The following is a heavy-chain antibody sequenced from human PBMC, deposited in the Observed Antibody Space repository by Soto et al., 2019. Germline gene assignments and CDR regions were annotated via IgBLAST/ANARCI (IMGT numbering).Heavy chain of an antibody. V-gene: IGHV3-15*01. Sequence: EVQLVESGGGLVKPGGSLRLSCAASGFTFSNAWMSWVRQAPGKGLEWVGRIKSKTDGGTTDYAAPVKGRFTISRDDSKNTLYLQMNSLKTEDTAVYYCTTRPIGNGDPPSAGWGQGTLVTVSS. CDR3: TTRPIGNGDPPSAG. D-gene: IGHD3-16*02. CDR2: IKSKTDGGTT. J-gene: IGHJ4*02. CDR1: GFTFSNAW.